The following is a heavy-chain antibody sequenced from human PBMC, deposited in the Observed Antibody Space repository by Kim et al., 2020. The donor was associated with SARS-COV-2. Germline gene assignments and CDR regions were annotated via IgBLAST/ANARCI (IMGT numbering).Heavy chain of an antibody. CDR3: ARDRERWGQRYCSGDGCQIMPYYYYGMDV. D-gene: IGHD2-15*01. CDR2: ISYDGSNK. Sequence: GGSLRLSCTPSGFTFSSYGMNWVRQAPGKGLEWLAVISYDGSNKKYGDSVKGRFTISRDNSKNTLFLQMNNLRLEDTAVYYCARDRERWGQRYCSGDGCQIMPYYYYGMDVWGQGTTVTVSS. CDR1: GFTFSSYG. V-gene: IGHV3-30*03. J-gene: IGHJ6*02.